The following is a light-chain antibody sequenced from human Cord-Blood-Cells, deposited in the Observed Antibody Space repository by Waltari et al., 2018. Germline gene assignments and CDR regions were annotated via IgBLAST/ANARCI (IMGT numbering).Light chain of an antibody. Sequence: NFMLTQPHSVSESPGKTVTISCTRSSGSIASNYVQGYQQRPGSAPTTVIYEDNQRPSGVPDRFSGSIDSSSNSASLTISGLKTEDEADYYCQSYDSSPWVFGGGTKLTVL. CDR1: SGSIASNY. CDR2: EDN. V-gene: IGLV6-57*03. CDR3: QSYDSSPWV. J-gene: IGLJ3*02.